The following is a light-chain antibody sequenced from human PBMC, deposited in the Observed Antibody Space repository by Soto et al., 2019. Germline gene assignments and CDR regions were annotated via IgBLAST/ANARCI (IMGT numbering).Light chain of an antibody. Sequence: EIVMTQSPATLSVSPGERSTLSCRFSQSVSSNLAWYQQKPGQAPRLLIYGASTRATGIPARFSGSGSGTDFTLTISSLQAEDVAVYFCQQYYSTPSITFGQGARLEI. CDR2: GAS. V-gene: IGKV3-15*01. CDR3: QQYYSTPSIT. CDR1: QSVSSN. J-gene: IGKJ5*01.